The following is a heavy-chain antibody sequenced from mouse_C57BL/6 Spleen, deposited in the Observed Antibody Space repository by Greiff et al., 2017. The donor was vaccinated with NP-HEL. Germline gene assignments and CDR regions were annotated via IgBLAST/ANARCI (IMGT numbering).Heavy chain of an antibody. Sequence: QVQLQQPGAELVKPGASVKLSCKASGYTFTSYWMQWVKQRPGQGLEWIGEIDPSDSYTNYNQKFKGKATLTVDTSSSTAYMQLSSLTSEDSAVYYCARGSSRYGGTYWGQGTTRTVSS. D-gene: IGHD1-1*01. CDR1: GYTFTSYW. J-gene: IGHJ2*01. CDR2: IDPSDSYT. CDR3: ARGSSRYGGTY. V-gene: IGHV1-50*01.